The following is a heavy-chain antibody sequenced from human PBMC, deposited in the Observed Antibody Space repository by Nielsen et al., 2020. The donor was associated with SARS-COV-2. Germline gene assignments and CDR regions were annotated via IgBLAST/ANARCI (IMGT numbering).Heavy chain of an antibody. D-gene: IGHD1-26*01. J-gene: IGHJ4*02. CDR1: AFTFSTYW. CDR3: ARVYSGSSYYFDY. V-gene: IGHV3-74*01. Sequence: GGSLRLSCAASAFTFSTYWMHWVRQAPGKGLVWVSRINSDGSSTSYADSVKGRFTISRDNAKNTLYLQMNSLRAEDTAVYYCARVYSGSSYYFDYWGQGTLVTVSS. CDR2: INSDGSST.